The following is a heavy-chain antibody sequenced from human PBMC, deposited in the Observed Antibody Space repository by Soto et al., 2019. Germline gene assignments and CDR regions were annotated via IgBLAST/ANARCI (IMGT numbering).Heavy chain of an antibody. J-gene: IGHJ4*02. V-gene: IGHV3-33*01. D-gene: IGHD3-16*01. CDR2: IWHSGRNK. CDR3: ARDFGREQPIDY. CDR1: GFTFTKYG. Sequence: QVQLVESGGGVVQPGRSLRLSCAASGFTFTKYGLHWVRQAPGKGLEWLAVIWHSGRNKYYADSVKGRFTVSRDNSKNTMYLQMDSLRVEDTALYYCARDFGREQPIDYWGQGTPVTVSS.